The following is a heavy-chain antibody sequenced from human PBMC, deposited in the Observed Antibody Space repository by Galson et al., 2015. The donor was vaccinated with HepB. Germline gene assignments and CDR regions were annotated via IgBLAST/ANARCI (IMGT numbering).Heavy chain of an antibody. D-gene: IGHD5-18*01. CDR2: IYHSGST. V-gene: IGHV4-4*02. Sequence: ETLSLTCAVSGGSISSSNWWSWVRQPPGKGLEWIGEIYHSGSTNYNPSLKSRVTISVDKSKNQFSLKLSSVTAADTAVYYCARVGEDTAMVAIFDYWGQGTLVTVSS. J-gene: IGHJ4*02. CDR1: GGSISSSNW. CDR3: ARVGEDTAMVAIFDY.